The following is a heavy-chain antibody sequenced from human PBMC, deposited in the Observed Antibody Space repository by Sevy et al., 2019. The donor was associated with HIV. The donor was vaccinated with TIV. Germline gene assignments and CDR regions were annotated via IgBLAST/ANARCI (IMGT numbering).Heavy chain of an antibody. J-gene: IGHJ4*02. Sequence: GALRLSGAASGFTFSNFWMSWVRQAPGKGLEFVANIKQDGSENFYADSVKGRFTISRDNAKNSLFLQMNNLRVEETAVYYCARDHPSTAPFDYWGQGTLVTVSS. V-gene: IGHV3-7*03. CDR1: GFTFSNFW. D-gene: IGHD2-21*02. CDR3: ARDHPSTAPFDY. CDR2: IKQDGSEN.